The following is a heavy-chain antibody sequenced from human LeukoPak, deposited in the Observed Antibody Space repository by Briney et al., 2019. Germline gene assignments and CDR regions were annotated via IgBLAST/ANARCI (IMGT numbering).Heavy chain of an antibody. CDR2: IYHSGST. CDR3: ASPSGIAARTFDY. CDR1: GGSISSGGYY. J-gene: IGHJ4*02. D-gene: IGHD6-6*01. V-gene: IGHV4-30-2*01. Sequence: NPSQTLSLTCTVSGGSISSGGYYWSWIRQPPGKGLEWIGYIYHSGSTYYNPSLKSRVTISVDTSKNQFSLKLSSVTAADTAVYYCASPSGIAARTFDYWGQGTLVTVSS.